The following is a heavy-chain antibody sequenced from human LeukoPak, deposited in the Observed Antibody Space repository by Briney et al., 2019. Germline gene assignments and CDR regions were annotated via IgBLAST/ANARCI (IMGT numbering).Heavy chain of an antibody. D-gene: IGHD3-22*01. CDR2: INPNSGGT. Sequence: ASVKVSCKASGYTFTGYYMHWVRQAPGQGLEWMGWINPNSGGTNYAQKFQGRVTMTRDTSISTAYMELSRLRSDDTAVYYCARDYYDSSGYLVLVYWGQGTLDTVSS. J-gene: IGHJ4*02. CDR3: ARDYYDSSGYLVLVY. V-gene: IGHV1-2*02. CDR1: GYTFTGYY.